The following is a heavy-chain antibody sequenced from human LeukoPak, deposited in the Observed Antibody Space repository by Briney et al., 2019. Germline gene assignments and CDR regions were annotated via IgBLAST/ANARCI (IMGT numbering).Heavy chain of an antibody. V-gene: IGHV3-66*01. CDR2: IYSRGDT. J-gene: IGHJ4*02. CDR3: ARGNVLRFLEWSSKKDY. D-gene: IGHD3-3*01. CDR1: GFTVSSNY. Sequence: GGSLRLSCAASGFTVSSNYMSWVRQAPGKGLEWVSLIYSRGDTKYADSVKGRFTISRDNAKNTLYLQMNSLRAEDTAVYYCARGNVLRFLEWSSKKDYWGQGTLVTVSS.